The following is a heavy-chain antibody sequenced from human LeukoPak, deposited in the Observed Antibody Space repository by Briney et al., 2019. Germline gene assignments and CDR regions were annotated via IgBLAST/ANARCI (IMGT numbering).Heavy chain of an antibody. CDR2: IYYTGTT. V-gene: IGHV4-39*07. J-gene: IGHJ4*02. Sequence: SETLSLTCIVSGGSISSNSYYWGWIRQPPGKGLEWIGSIYYTGTTYYNPSLKSRVTMSVDTSKNQFSLKVTSVTAADTAVYFCARESYNDNSAYYCVDYWGQGSLVTVSS. CDR1: GGSISSNSYY. CDR3: ARESYNDNSAYYCVDY. D-gene: IGHD3-22*01.